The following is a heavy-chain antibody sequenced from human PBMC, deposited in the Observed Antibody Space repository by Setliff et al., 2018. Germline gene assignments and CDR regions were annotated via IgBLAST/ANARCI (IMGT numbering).Heavy chain of an antibody. Sequence: GESLKISCKASGYSFTSYSIGWVRQMPGKGLEWMGIIYAGDSATRYSPSFQGQVTISADKSISTAYLQWSSLKASDTALYYCARAHRYYSDTSGYFYDQGRSAFDVWGQGTMVTVSS. V-gene: IGHV5-51*01. CDR3: ARAHRYYSDTSGYFYDQGRSAFDV. CDR1: GYSFTSYS. CDR2: IYAGDSAT. D-gene: IGHD3-22*01. J-gene: IGHJ3*01.